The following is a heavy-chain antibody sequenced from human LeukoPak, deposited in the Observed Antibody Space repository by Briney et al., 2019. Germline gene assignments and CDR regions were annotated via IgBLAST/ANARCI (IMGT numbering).Heavy chain of an antibody. Sequence: ASVKASCKASGYTFTGYYMHWVRQAPGQGLEWMGRINPNSGGTNYAQKFQGRVTMTRDTSISTAYMELSRLRSDDTAVYYCARSSGYSYTKDDYWGQGTLVTVSS. CDR3: ARSSGYSYTKDDY. CDR1: GYTFTGYY. J-gene: IGHJ4*02. CDR2: INPNSGGT. D-gene: IGHD3-22*01. V-gene: IGHV1-2*06.